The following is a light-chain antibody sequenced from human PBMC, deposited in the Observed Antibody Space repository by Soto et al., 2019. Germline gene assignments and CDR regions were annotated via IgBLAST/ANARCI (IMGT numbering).Light chain of an antibody. CDR1: SSDVGAYNY. J-gene: IGLJ2*01. V-gene: IGLV2-14*01. CDR3: SSYTSSSTLV. Sequence: QSALTQPASVSGSPGQSVTISCTGTSSDVGAYNYVSWYRHHPGKAPKLMIYEVSNRPSGVSNRFSGSKSGNTASLTISGLQAEDEADYYCSSYTSSSTLVFGGGTKLTVL. CDR2: EVS.